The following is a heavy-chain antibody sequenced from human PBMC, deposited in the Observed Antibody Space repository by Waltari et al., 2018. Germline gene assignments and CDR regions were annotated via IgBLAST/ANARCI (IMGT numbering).Heavy chain of an antibody. Sequence: QVQLQESGPGLVKPSETLSLTCTVSGGSISSYYWSWIRQPPGRGLGWIGYIYYSGSTNDTPRVKSRVTISVDTSKNQFSLKLSSVTAADTAVYYCARGYLYCSSTSCYPQFDYWGQGTLVTVSS. CDR3: ARGYLYCSSTSCYPQFDY. J-gene: IGHJ4*02. V-gene: IGHV4-59*13. D-gene: IGHD2-2*01. CDR2: IYYSGST. CDR1: GGSISSYY.